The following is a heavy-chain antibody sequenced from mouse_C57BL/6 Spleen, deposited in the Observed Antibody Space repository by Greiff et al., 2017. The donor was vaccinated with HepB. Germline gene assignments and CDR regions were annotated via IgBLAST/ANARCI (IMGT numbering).Heavy chain of an antibody. D-gene: IGHD3-2*02. CDR1: GFNIKDDY. Sequence: DVQLQESGAELVRPGASVKLSCTASGFNIKDDYMHWVKQRPEQGLEWIGWIDPENGDTEYASKFQGKATITADTSSNTAYLQLSSLTSEDTAVYYCTTDSSGYLLYAMDYWGQGTSVTVSS. J-gene: IGHJ4*01. V-gene: IGHV14-4*01. CDR2: IDPENGDT. CDR3: TTDSSGYLLYAMDY.